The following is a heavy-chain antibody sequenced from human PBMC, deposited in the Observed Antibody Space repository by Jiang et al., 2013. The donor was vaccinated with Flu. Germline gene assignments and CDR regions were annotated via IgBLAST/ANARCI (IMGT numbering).Heavy chain of an antibody. V-gene: IGHV4-59*01. CDR2: IYYSGST. CDR3: ARGGGDDPRWEPHDAFDI. D-gene: IGHD1-26*01. J-gene: IGHJ3*02. Sequence: GSGLVKPSETLSLTCAVSGDSISGYYWSWIRQPPGKGLEWIGYIYYSGSTHYNPSLGSRVTISLDTSKNQFSLNLNSVTAADTAVYYCARGGGDDPRWEPHDAFDIWGRGTVVTVSS. CDR1: GDSISGYY.